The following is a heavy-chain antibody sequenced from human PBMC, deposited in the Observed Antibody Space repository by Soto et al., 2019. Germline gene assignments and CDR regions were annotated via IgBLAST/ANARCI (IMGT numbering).Heavy chain of an antibody. Sequence: SETLSLTCTVSGGSLSRYYWSWIRQPPGKGLEWIGYIYYSGSTDYDPSLKSRVTISVDTSKNQFSLKLSSVTAADTAVYYCARRWGNYFDFWGQGTLVTVSS. CDR3: ARRWGNYFDF. V-gene: IGHV4-59*01. CDR2: IYYSGST. J-gene: IGHJ4*02. D-gene: IGHD7-27*01. CDR1: GGSLSRYY.